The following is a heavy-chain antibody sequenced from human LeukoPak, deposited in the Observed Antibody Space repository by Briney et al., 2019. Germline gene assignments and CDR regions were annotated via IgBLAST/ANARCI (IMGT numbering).Heavy chain of an antibody. V-gene: IGHV4-4*02. D-gene: IGHD2-2*02. J-gene: IGHJ5*02. CDR2: IYHSGST. CDR3: ARDAPSGYCSSTSCYTWFDP. Sequence: PSETLSLTCAVSGGSISSSNWWSWVRQPPGKGLEWIGEIYHSGSTNYNPSLKSRVTISVDTSKNQFSLKLSSVTAADTAVYYCARDAPSGYCSSTSCYTWFDPWGQGTLVTVSS. CDR1: GGSISSSNW.